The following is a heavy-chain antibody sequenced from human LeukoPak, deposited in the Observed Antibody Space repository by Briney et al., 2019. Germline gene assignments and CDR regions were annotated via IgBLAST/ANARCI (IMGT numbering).Heavy chain of an antibody. CDR1: GGSISSSSYY. CDR2: IYYSGST. J-gene: IGHJ6*03. Sequence: SETLSLTCTVSGGSISSSSYYWGWIRQPPGKGLEWIGSIYYSGSTNYNPSLKSRVTISVDTSKNHFSLTLSSVTAADTAVYYCARLGGYDTTQYYYYYMDVWGKRTTVTISS. CDR3: ARLGGYDTTQYYYYYMDV. V-gene: IGHV4-39*01. D-gene: IGHD5-12*01.